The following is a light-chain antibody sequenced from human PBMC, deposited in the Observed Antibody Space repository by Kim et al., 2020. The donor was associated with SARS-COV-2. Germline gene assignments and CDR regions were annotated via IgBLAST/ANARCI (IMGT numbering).Light chain of an antibody. CDR1: ALPKQY. CDR3: QSADSSGTVV. CDR2: KDS. J-gene: IGLJ2*01. Sequence: VSPGQTARITCSGDALPKQYAYWYQQKPGQAPVLVIYKDSERPSGIPERFSGSSSGTTVTLTISGVQAEDEANYYCQSADSSGTVVFGGGTQLTVL. V-gene: IGLV3-25*03.